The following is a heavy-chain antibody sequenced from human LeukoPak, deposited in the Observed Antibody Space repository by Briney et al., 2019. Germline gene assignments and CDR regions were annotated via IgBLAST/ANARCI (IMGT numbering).Heavy chain of an antibody. V-gene: IGHV1-69*13. CDR1: GGTFSSYA. J-gene: IGHJ5*02. Sequence: GASVKVSCKASGGTFSSYAISWVRQAPGQGLEWMGGIIPIFGTANYAQKFQGRVTITADESTSTAYMELSSLRSEDTAVYYCARVNSGYDNWFDPWGQGTLVTVSS. D-gene: IGHD5-12*01. CDR3: ARVNSGYDNWFDP. CDR2: IIPIFGTA.